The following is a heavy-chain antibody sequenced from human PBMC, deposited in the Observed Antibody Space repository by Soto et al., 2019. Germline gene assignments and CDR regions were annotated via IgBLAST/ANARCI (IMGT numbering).Heavy chain of an antibody. CDR3: VRIRYQLPSSVLWLDP. V-gene: IGHV4-34*01. Sequence: SQTLSLTCAVCVGFLSESSWTWIRQPPGKGLEWIGEINHVGGTNYNPSLKSRVTMSVDTSQNQFSLRLISVTAADTAMYFCVRIRYQLPSSVLWLDPWGQGTPVTVPQ. J-gene: IGHJ5*02. CDR1: VGFLSESS. CDR2: INHVGGT. D-gene: IGHD3-16*01.